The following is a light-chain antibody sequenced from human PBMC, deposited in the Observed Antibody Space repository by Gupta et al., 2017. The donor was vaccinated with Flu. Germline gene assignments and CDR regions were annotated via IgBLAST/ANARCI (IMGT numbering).Light chain of an antibody. J-gene: IGKJ4*01. Sequence: DIQMTQSPSSLSASVGDRVTITCRASQSIRSYLDWYEQRQGKAPKLLIYGESSWQRGVASRFSGSGSGKDVALTISRRQQEEFASYYCQQNDSNPTLTFGRGTXVEIK. CDR3: QQNDSNPTLT. V-gene: IGKV1-39*01. CDR1: QSIRSY. CDR2: GES.